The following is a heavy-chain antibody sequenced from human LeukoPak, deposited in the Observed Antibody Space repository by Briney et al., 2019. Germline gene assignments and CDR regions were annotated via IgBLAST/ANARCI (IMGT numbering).Heavy chain of an antibody. V-gene: IGHV4-61*01. J-gene: IGHJ3*02. D-gene: IGHD4-11*01. CDR2: ISHSGTT. Sequence: SETLSLTCTVSGGSISSINYYWSWIRQPPGKGLEWIGYISHSGTTNYNPPLKSRVSISVDASKNQFSLKLTSVTAADTAVYYCARADHSRVDDAFDIWGQGTMVTVSS. CDR3: ARADHSRVDDAFDI. CDR1: GGSISSINYY.